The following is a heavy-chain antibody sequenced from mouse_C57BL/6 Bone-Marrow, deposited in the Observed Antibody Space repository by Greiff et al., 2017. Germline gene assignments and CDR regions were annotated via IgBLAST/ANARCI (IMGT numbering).Heavy chain of an antibody. CDR1: GFTFSSYT. J-gene: IGHJ1*03. Sequence: EVQGVESGGGLVKPGGSLKLSCAASGFTFSSYTMSWVRQTPEKRLQWVAAISGGGGNTYYPDSVKGRFTISTDNDKNILYLQMSSLRSEDTALYNCARQVTTGLATKYSDVWGTGTTVTVSS. CDR3: ARQVTTGLATKYSDV. D-gene: IGHD1-1*01. V-gene: IGHV5-9*01. CDR2: ISGGGGNT.